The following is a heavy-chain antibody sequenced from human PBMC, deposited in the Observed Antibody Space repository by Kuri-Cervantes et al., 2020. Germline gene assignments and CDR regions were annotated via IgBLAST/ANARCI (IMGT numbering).Heavy chain of an antibody. V-gene: IGHV4-59*06. CDR2: IYYSGST. Sequence: SETLSLTCSVYGGSISSYYWSWIRQHPGKGLEWIGYIYYSGSTYYNPSLKSRVTRSVDTSKNQFSLKLSSGSAADTAVYYCARGRTGVWGTKYYFDYWGQGTLVTVSS. J-gene: IGHJ4*02. CDR1: GGSISSYY. CDR3: ARGRTGVWGTKYYFDY. D-gene: IGHD3-16*01.